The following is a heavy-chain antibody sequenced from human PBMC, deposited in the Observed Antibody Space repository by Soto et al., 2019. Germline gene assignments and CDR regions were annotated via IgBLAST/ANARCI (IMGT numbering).Heavy chain of an antibody. Sequence: ASVTVSCTASGSTFTSYAIDWGRQAPGQGLEWMGWMNPNSGNTGYAQKFQGRVTMTRNTSISIAYMELSSLRSEDTAVYYCARLGGSGSYEYYYYGMGVCGQGTTVTVSS. CDR1: GSTFTSYA. D-gene: IGHD3-10*01. V-gene: IGHV1-8*01. CDR2: MNPNSGNT. CDR3: ARLGGSGSYEYYYYGMGV. J-gene: IGHJ6*02.